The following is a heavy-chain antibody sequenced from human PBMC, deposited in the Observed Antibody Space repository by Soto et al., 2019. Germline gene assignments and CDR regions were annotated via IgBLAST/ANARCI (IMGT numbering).Heavy chain of an antibody. Sequence: QVQLVQSGAEVKKPGASVKVSCKVSGYTFTSYGISWVRQAPGQGLEWMGWISAYNGNTNYAQRLQGRVTLTTDTSTSTAYMELRSLRSEDTAVYFCARDPALNVNTAPKFGYWGQGTLVTVSS. V-gene: IGHV1-18*01. D-gene: IGHD5-18*01. CDR3: ARDPALNVNTAPKFGY. J-gene: IGHJ4*02. CDR1: GYTFTSYG. CDR2: ISAYNGNT.